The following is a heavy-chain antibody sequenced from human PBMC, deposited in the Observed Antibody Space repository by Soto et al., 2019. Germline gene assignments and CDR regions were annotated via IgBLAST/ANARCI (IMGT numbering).Heavy chain of an antibody. Sequence: PGESLKISCKGSGYSFTSYWIVWVRQMPGKGLEWMGVIYPGDSDTTYSPSFQGQVTISADKSISTAYLQWSSLKASDTAMYYCARHEGYYGSPAAGLFDYWGQGTLVTVSS. J-gene: IGHJ4*02. V-gene: IGHV5-51*01. CDR2: IYPGDSDT. D-gene: IGHD3-10*01. CDR3: ARHEGYYGSPAAGLFDY. CDR1: GYSFTSYW.